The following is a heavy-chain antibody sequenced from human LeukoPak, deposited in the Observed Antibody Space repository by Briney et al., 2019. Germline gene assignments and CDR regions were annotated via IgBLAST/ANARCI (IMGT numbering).Heavy chain of an antibody. J-gene: IGHJ4*02. CDR3: AKVNRHYDSSRYKYFDY. D-gene: IGHD3-22*01. V-gene: IGHV3-23*01. Sequence: GGSLRLSCAASGFSFSSYAMSWVRQAPGKGLEWVSAISGSGGSTYYADSVKGRLTISRDNSKNTLYLQMNSLRAEDTAVYYCAKVNRHYDSSRYKYFDYWGQGTLVTVSS. CDR1: GFSFSSYA. CDR2: ISGSGGST.